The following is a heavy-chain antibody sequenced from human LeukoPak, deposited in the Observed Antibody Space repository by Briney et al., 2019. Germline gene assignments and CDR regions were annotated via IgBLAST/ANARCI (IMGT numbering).Heavy chain of an antibody. D-gene: IGHD2-15*01. CDR2: ISSSGSTI. CDR3: ARDLAPSYYGMDV. V-gene: IGHV3-48*03. J-gene: IGHJ6*02. Sequence: GGSLRLSCTASGFIFSSYEMHWARQAPGKGLEWVSYISSSGSTIYYADSVKGRFTISRDNAKNSLYLQVNRVRAADTAVYYCARDLAPSYYGMDVWGQGTTVTVSS. CDR1: GFIFSSYE.